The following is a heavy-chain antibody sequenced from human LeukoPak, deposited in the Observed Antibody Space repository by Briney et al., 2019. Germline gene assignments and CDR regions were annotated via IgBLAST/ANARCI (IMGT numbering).Heavy chain of an antibody. D-gene: IGHD3-10*01. CDR1: GFTFSSYA. J-gene: IGHJ1*01. Sequence: PGGSLRLSCAASGFTFSSYAMNWARQAPGKGLEWVASVNHNGNVNYYVDSVKGRFTISRDNAKNSLYLQMSNLRAEDTAVYFCARGGFTMVRGVNSHKYFQHWGQGTLVTVSS. CDR2: VNHNGNVN. CDR3: ARGGFTMVRGVNSHKYFQH. V-gene: IGHV3-7*03.